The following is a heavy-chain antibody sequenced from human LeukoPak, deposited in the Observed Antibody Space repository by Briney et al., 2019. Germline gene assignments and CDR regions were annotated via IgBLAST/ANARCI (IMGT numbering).Heavy chain of an antibody. Sequence: AASVKVSCKASGGTFSSYAISWVRQAPGQGLEWMGRIIPILGIANYAQKFQGRVTITADKSTSTGYMELSSLRSEDTAVYYCARDSVDCSGGSCYHYWGQGTLVTVSS. CDR2: IIPILGIA. CDR1: GGTFSSYA. V-gene: IGHV1-69*04. J-gene: IGHJ4*02. D-gene: IGHD2-15*01. CDR3: ARDSVDCSGGSCYHY.